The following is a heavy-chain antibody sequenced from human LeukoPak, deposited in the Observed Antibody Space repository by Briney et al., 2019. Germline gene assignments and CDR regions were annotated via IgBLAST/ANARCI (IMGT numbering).Heavy chain of an antibody. J-gene: IGHJ5*02. V-gene: IGHV4-59*01. Sequence: PSETPSLTCTVSGGSISSYYWSWIRQPPGKGLKWIGYIYYSGSTNYNPSLKSRVTISVDTSKNQFSLKLSSVTAADTAVYYCARAQYYGSGSYMNWFDPWGQGTLVTVSS. CDR1: GGSISSYY. D-gene: IGHD3-10*01. CDR3: ARAQYYGSGSYMNWFDP. CDR2: IYYSGST.